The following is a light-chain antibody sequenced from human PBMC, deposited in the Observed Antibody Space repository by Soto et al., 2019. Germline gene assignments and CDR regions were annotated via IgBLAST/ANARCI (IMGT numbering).Light chain of an antibody. Sequence: EVVMTQSPATLSVSPGDRATLSCRASQSVDTNVAWYQQKPGQAPRLLVNGASTRATGVPARFTGIGSGTDFTLTISGLQSDDFAVYYCQQYYNWPPYTFGQGTKLQIK. J-gene: IGKJ2*01. CDR3: QQYYNWPPYT. V-gene: IGKV3-15*01. CDR2: GAS. CDR1: QSVDTN.